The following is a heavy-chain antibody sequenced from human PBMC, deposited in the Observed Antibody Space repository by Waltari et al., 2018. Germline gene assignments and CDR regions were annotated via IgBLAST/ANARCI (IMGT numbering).Heavy chain of an antibody. V-gene: IGHV3-74*01. CDR2: VKDDVSTT. J-gene: IGHJ5*02. CDR1: GVPFSPDW. CDR3: GTLEAVAS. Sequence: EVPVVESGGGLVQPGGSLSHSCTASGVPFSPDWVHWVRQTPGKGLVWVAGVKDDVSTTRFADPVKGRFTISRGNARNAVYLQMNSLRAEDTAVYFSGTLEAVASWGQGTLVTGSS.